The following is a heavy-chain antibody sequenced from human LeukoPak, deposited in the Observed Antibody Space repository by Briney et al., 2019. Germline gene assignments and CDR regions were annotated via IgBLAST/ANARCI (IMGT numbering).Heavy chain of an antibody. D-gene: IGHD6-13*01. J-gene: IGHJ4*02. CDR3: ARGPSIAAAGGNY. CDR2: INPNSGGT. Sequence: ASVKVSCKASGYTFTGYYMHWVRQAPGQGLEWMGWINPNSGGTNYAQKFQGGVTVTRDTSISTAYMELSRLRSDDTAVYYCARGPSIAAAGGNYWGQGTLVTVSS. V-gene: IGHV1-2*02. CDR1: GYTFTGYY.